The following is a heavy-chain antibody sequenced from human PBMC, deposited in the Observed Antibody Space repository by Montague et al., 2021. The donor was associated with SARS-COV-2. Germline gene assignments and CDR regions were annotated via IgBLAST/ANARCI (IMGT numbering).Heavy chain of an antibody. CDR1: GDSVSSNIAI. CDR2: TYYRSKWYN. D-gene: IGHD2-2*01. Sequence: CAISGDSVSSNIAIWNWIRQSPSKGLEWLGRTYYRSKWYNDYAESVKSRITIDPDTSKHQFSLHLNSVTPEDTAVYYCARIPVGSKYYFDFWAREPWSPSPQ. V-gene: IGHV6-1*01. J-gene: IGHJ4*02. CDR3: ARIPVGSKYYFDF.